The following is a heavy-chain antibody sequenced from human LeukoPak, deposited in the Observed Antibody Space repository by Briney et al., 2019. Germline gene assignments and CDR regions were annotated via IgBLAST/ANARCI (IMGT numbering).Heavy chain of an antibody. V-gene: IGHV4-59*08. CDR2: IDYSGST. CDR1: GASITTYY. J-gene: IGHJ6*03. CDR3: ARVLWAGSTGCYYYMDV. D-gene: IGHD3-9*01. Sequence: SETLSLTCTVSGASITTYYWSWIRQPPGKGLEWIGYIDYSGSTNYNPSLQSRVTISIDTSKNQFSLKMNSVTAADTAVYYCARVLWAGSTGCYYYMDVWGKGTTVTVSS.